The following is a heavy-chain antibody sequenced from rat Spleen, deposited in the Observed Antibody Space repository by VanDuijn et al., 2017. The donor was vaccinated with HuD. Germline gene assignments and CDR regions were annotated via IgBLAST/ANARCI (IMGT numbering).Heavy chain of an antibody. CDR1: GFTFDNYW. CDR2: ITNTGVST. Sequence: VQLKESGPGLVQSSQTLSLTCTVSGFTFDNYWMTWIRQAPGKGLEWVASITNTGVSTYYPDSVKGRFTISRDNAKITLYLQMNSLKSEDTATYYCTRDDYYSAVFDYWGQGVMVTVSS. J-gene: IGHJ2*01. CDR3: TRDDYYSAVFDY. V-gene: IGHV5-31*01. D-gene: IGHD1-1*01.